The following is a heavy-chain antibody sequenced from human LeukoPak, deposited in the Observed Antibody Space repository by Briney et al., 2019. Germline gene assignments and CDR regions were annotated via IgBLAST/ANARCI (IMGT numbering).Heavy chain of an antibody. Sequence: SETLSLTCAVSGYSISSGYYWGWIRQPPGKGLEWIGGIYHSGSTYYNPSLKSRVTISVDTSKNQFSLKLSSVTAADTAVYYCARPFRPYYYMDVWGKGTTVTVSS. CDR1: GYSISSGYY. CDR2: IYHSGST. CDR3: ARPFRPYYYMDV. V-gene: IGHV4-38-2*01. J-gene: IGHJ6*03. D-gene: IGHD2/OR15-2a*01.